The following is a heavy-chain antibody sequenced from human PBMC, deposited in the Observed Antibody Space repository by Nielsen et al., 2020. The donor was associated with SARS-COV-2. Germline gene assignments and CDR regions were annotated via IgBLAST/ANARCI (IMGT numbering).Heavy chain of an antibody. Sequence: ASVKVSCKASGYTFTSYDINWVRQATGQGLEWMGWMNPNSGNTGYAQKLQGRVTMTTDTSTSTAYMELRSLRSDDTAVYYCARDYDSSGYYEYYFDYWGQGTLVTVSS. CDR1: GYTFTSYD. J-gene: IGHJ4*02. CDR3: ARDYDSSGYYEYYFDY. D-gene: IGHD3-22*01. V-gene: IGHV1-8*01. CDR2: MNPNSGNT.